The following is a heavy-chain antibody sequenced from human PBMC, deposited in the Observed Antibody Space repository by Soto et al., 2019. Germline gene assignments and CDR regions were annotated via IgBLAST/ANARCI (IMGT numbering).Heavy chain of an antibody. CDR1: GGSISGSSFY. CDR3: SKGLRYCTNGVCYPYYYYGMDV. CDR2: INHSGST. Sequence: SETLSLTCAVSGGSISGSSFYWGWIRQPPWKGLEWIGEINHSGSTNYNPSLKSRVTISVDTSKNQFSLKLSSVTAADTAVYYCSKGLRYCTNGVCYPYYYYGMDVWGQGTTVTVS. J-gene: IGHJ6*02. V-gene: IGHV4-39*07. D-gene: IGHD2-8*01.